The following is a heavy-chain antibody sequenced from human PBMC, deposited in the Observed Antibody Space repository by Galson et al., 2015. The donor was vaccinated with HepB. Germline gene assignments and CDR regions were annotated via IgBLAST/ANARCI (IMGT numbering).Heavy chain of an antibody. V-gene: IGHV4-59*12. CDR1: GGSISSYY. J-gene: IGHJ4*02. Sequence: ETLSLTCTVSGGSISSYYWSWIRQPPGKGLEWIGYIYYSGSTNYNPSLKSRVTISVDTSKNQFSLKLYSVTAADTAVYYCAREGHSSSPDYWGQGTLVTVSS. D-gene: IGHD6-13*01. CDR2: IYYSGST. CDR3: AREGHSSSPDY.